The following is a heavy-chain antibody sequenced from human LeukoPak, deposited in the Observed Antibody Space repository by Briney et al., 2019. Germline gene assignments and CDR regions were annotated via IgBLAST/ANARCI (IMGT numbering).Heavy chain of an antibody. J-gene: IGHJ4*02. Sequence: PSETLSLTCAVYGGSFSGYYWSWIRQPPGKGLEWIGEINHSGSTNYNPSLKSRVTISVDTSKNQFSLKLSSVTAADTAVYYCARRRMNWSRIFDYWGQGTLVTVSS. CDR1: GGSFSGYY. CDR3: ARRRMNWSRIFDY. D-gene: IGHD1-1*01. CDR2: INHSGST. V-gene: IGHV4-34*01.